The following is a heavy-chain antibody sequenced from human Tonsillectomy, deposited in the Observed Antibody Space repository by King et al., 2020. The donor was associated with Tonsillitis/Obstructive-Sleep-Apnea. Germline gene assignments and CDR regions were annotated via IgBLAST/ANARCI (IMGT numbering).Heavy chain of an antibody. D-gene: IGHD3-22*01. CDR2: IRSKPYGGTI. CDR3: TRAPMIAPYGMDV. J-gene: IGHJ6*02. V-gene: IGHV3-49*04. Sequence: VQLVESGGGLVQPGRSLKLSCAVSGFTFGDYALRWVRQAPGKGLEWVSFIRSKPYGGTIEYAASVKGRFTISRDDSKGIAYLQMNSLKTEDTAVYYCTRAPMIAPYGMDVWGRGTTVTVSS. CDR1: GFTFGDYA.